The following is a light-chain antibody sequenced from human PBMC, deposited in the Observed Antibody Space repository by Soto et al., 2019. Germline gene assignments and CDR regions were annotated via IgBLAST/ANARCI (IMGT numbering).Light chain of an antibody. CDR2: ANT. V-gene: IGLV1-40*01. J-gene: IGLJ1*01. Sequence: QSVLTQPPSVSGAPGQRVTISCTGSSSNIGPTYDVHWYQQLPGTAPKLLIYANTNRPSGVPDRFSGPKSGTSASLAITGLQAEDEADYYCQSYDSSLSGDVFGTGTKLTVL. CDR1: SSNIGPTYD. CDR3: QSYDSSLSGDV.